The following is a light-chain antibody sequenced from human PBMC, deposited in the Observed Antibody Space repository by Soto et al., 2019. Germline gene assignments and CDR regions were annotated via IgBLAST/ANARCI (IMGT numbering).Light chain of an antibody. CDR3: CSYAGSRSWV. J-gene: IGLJ3*02. Sequence: QSALTQPASVSGSPGQSITISCTGTSSDVGSYNLVSWYQQHPGKAPKLMIYEVTKRPSGVSDRFSGSKSGNTASLTISGLQAEDEADYYCCSYAGSRSWVFGGWTQLTVL. V-gene: IGLV2-23*02. CDR1: SSDVGSYNL. CDR2: EVT.